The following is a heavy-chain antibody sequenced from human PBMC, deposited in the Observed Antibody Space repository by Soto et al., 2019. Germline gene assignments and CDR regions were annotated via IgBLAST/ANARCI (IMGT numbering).Heavy chain of an antibody. D-gene: IGHD6-19*01. Sequence: EVQLLDSGGGLVQPGGSLTLSCPASGFTFSNYALSWVRQAPGKGLEWVSGISGSGLSTYYADSVKGRFSISRDSSTNTVHLQMNSLRAEDTALYYCVKSRGSSGLYYFDDWGQGTLVTVSS. V-gene: IGHV3-23*01. CDR2: ISGSGLST. CDR1: GFTFSNYA. CDR3: VKSRGSSGLYYFDD. J-gene: IGHJ4*02.